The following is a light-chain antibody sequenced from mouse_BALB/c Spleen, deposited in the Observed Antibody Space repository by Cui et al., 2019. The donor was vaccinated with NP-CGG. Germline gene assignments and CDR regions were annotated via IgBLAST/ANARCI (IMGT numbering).Light chain of an antibody. CDR2: GTN. J-gene: IGLJ1*01. CDR1: TGAVTTSNY. CDR3: ALWYSNHWV. V-gene: IGLV1*01. Sequence: QAVVTQESARTTSPGETVTLTCRSSTGAVTTSNYANWVQEKPDHLFTGLIGGTNNRAPGVPARFSGSLIGEKAALTITGAQTEDEAIYFCALWYSNHWVFGGGTKLTVL.